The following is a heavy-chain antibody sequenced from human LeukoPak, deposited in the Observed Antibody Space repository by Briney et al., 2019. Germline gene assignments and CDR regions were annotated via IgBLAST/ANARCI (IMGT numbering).Heavy chain of an antibody. CDR1: GYTLTELS. Sequence: ASVKVSCKVSGYTLTELSMHWVRQAPGKGLEWMGGFDPEDGETIYAQKFQGRVTMTEDTSTDTAYMELSSLRSEDTAVYYCASSSYYDFWSASYFDYWGQGTLVTVSS. CDR2: FDPEDGET. D-gene: IGHD3-3*01. J-gene: IGHJ4*02. CDR3: ASSSYYDFWSASYFDY. V-gene: IGHV1-24*01.